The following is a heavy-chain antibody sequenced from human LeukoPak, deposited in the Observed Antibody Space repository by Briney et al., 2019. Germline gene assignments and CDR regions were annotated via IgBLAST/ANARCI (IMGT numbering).Heavy chain of an antibody. J-gene: IGHJ3*02. CDR1: GASIRSGDYY. D-gene: IGHD2-15*01. V-gene: IGHV4-30-4*01. CDR3: ARDCSGGSCYGAFDI. Sequence: SEALSLTCTVSGASIRSGDYYWSWIRQPPGKGLEWIGYIYDSGSTYYNPSLKSRITISIDTSENRFSLKLSSVTATDTAVYYCARDCSGGSCYGAFDIWGQGTMVTVSS. CDR2: IYDSGST.